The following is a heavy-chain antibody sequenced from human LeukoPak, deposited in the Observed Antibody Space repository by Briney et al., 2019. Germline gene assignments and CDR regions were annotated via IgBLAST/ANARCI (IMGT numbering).Heavy chain of an antibody. CDR3: ARRRGTLVRGVLSNWFDS. J-gene: IGHJ5*01. Sequence: GESLKISCKGSGYIYNTFWIVWVRQMPGKGLEWMGSIYPADSETRYSPSFQGQVTISVDKSVNTAYLQWNSLKASDTAMYYCARRRGTLVRGVLSNWFDSWGQGTLVSVSS. V-gene: IGHV5-51*01. CDR2: IYPADSET. CDR1: GYIYNTFW. D-gene: IGHD3-10*01.